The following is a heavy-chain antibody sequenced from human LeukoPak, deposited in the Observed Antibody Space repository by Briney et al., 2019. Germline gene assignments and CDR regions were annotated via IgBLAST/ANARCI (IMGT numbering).Heavy chain of an antibody. CDR1: GLTFSSYW. CDR3: AKGYSYGYYSY. CDR2: ISGSGGST. Sequence: PGGSLRLSCAASGLTFSSYWMTWVRQAPGKGLEWVSAISGSGGSTYYADSVKGRFTISRDNSKNTLYLQMNSLRAEDTAVYYCAKGYSYGYYSYWGQGTLVTVSS. D-gene: IGHD5-18*01. J-gene: IGHJ4*02. V-gene: IGHV3-23*01.